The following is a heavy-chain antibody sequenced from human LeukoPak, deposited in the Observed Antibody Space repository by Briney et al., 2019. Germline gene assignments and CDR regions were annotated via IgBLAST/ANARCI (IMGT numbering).Heavy chain of an antibody. J-gene: IGHJ5*02. Sequence: SETLSLTCTVSGGSISSYYWSWIRQPPGKGLEWIGYIYSSGSTNYNPSLKSRVTISVDTSKNQFSLKLSSVTAADTAVYYRARHLGYYDSSGYQFDPWGQGTLVTVSS. CDR2: IYSSGST. CDR3: ARHLGYYDSSGYQFDP. D-gene: IGHD3-22*01. V-gene: IGHV4-4*09. CDR1: GGSISSYY.